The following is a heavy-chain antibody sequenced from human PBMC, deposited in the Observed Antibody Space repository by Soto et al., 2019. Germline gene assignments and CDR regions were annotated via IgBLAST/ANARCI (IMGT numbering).Heavy chain of an antibody. Sequence: GGSLRLSCAASGFTFSTYGMHWVRQAPGKGLEWVAVISYDGSNKYYADSVKGRFTISRDNAKNSLYLQMNSLRAEDTAVYYCARGVRARGWSDQPYWGQGTLVTVSS. CDR1: GFTFSTYG. J-gene: IGHJ4*02. D-gene: IGHD6-19*01. V-gene: IGHV3-30*03. CDR3: ARGVRARGWSDQPY. CDR2: ISYDGSNK.